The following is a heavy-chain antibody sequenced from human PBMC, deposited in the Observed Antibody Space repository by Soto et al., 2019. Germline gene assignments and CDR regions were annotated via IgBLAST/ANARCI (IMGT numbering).Heavy chain of an antibody. CDR3: ARRRYSSSSGHYFGY. D-gene: IGHD6-6*01. CDR2: IDPSDSYT. J-gene: IGHJ4*02. CDR1: GYSFTSYW. Sequence: GESLKISCKGSGYSFTSYWISWVRQMPGKGLEWMGRIDPSDSYTNYSPSFQGHVTISADKSISTAYLQWSSLKASDTAMYYCARRRYSSSSGHYFGYWGQGILVTVSS. V-gene: IGHV5-10-1*01.